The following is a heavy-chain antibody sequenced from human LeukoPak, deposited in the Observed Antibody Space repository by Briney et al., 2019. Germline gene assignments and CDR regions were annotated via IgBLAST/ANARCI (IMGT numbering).Heavy chain of an antibody. CDR3: AKVRPQVVVTAIFDY. D-gene: IGHD2-21*02. V-gene: IGHV3-23*01. CDR2: ISGSGGST. CDR1: GFTFSSYA. J-gene: IGHJ4*02. Sequence: GGSLRLSCAASGFTFSSYAVSWVRQAPGKGLEWVSAISGSGGSTYYADSVKGRFTISRDNSKNTLYLQMNSLRAEDTAVYYCAKVRPQVVVTAIFDYWGQGTLVTVSS.